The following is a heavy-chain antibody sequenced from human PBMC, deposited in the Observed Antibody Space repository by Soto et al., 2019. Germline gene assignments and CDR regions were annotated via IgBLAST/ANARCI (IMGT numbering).Heavy chain of an antibody. V-gene: IGHV3-30-3*01. D-gene: IGHD3-22*01. Sequence: GGSLRLSCAASGFTFSSYAMHWVRQAPGKGLEWVAVISYDGSNKYYADSVKGRFTISRDNSKNTLYLQMNSLRAEDTAVYYCARDSLPMIVVVITGHDAFDIWGQGTMVTVSS. CDR2: ISYDGSNK. CDR1: GFTFSSYA. J-gene: IGHJ3*02. CDR3: ARDSLPMIVVVITGHDAFDI.